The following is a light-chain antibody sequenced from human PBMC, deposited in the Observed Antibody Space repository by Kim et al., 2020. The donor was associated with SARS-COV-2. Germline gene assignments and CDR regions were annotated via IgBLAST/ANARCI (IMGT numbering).Light chain of an antibody. V-gene: IGLV3-1*01. CDR3: QAWDSSTDVV. Sequence: VSPGRPANIPCSGDELGDKYVHWYQQKSGPSPVLVIYQDTERPSGIPERISGSNSGNTATLTISGTQAMDEADYYCQAWDSSTDVVFGGGTKLTVL. J-gene: IGLJ2*01. CDR2: QDT. CDR1: ELGDKY.